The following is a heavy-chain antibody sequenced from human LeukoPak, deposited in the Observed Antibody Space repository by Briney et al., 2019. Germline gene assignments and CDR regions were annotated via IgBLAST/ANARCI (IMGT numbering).Heavy chain of an antibody. V-gene: IGHV3-21*01. CDR2: ISSSSSYI. CDR1: GFTFSSYS. CDR3: AKDCNDILTGYYSPWNYYYYYMDV. D-gene: IGHD3-9*01. J-gene: IGHJ6*03. Sequence: GGSLRLSCAASGFTFSSYSMNWVRQAPGKGLEWVSSISSSSSYIYYADSVKGRFTISRDNAKNSLYLQMNSLRAEDTAVYYCAKDCNDILTGYYSPWNYYYYYMDVWGKGTTVTISS.